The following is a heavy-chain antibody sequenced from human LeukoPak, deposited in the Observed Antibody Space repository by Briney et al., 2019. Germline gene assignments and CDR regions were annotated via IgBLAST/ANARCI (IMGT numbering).Heavy chain of an antibody. V-gene: IGHV3-48*04. Sequence: GGSLRLSCAASGFTFSSYSMNWVRQAPGKGLEWVSYISSSSSTIYYVDSVKGRFTISRDNAKNSLYLQMNSLRAEDTAVYYCATSAGHLNYWGQGTLVTVSS. J-gene: IGHJ4*02. D-gene: IGHD5-24*01. CDR2: ISSSSSTI. CDR3: ATSAGHLNY. CDR1: GFTFSSYS.